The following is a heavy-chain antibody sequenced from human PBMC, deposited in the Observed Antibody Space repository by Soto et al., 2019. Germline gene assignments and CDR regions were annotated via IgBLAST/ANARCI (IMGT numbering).Heavy chain of an antibody. Sequence: GGSLRLSCAASGFTFSSYGMHWVRQAPGKGLEWVAVISYDGSNKYYEDSVKGRFTISRDNSKNTLCLQMNSLRAEDTAVYYCANGASIAVAGTGDYFDYWGQGTLVTVSS. CDR1: GFTFSSYG. D-gene: IGHD6-19*01. CDR2: ISYDGSNK. V-gene: IGHV3-30*18. J-gene: IGHJ4*02. CDR3: ANGASIAVAGTGDYFDY.